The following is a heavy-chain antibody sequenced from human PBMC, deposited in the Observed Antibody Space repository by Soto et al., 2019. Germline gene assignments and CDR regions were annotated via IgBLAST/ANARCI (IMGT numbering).Heavy chain of an antibody. CDR3: ARGYYSDV. CDR2: ISYDGTDE. V-gene: IGHV3-30*03. J-gene: IGHJ6*02. D-gene: IGHD3-10*01. Sequence: PGEPLKLSCAASGFSFSIHGMHWVRQPPGKGRVWVAMISYDGTDEYYADSVKGRFTISRDNSKNALYLQMNSLRAEDTAVYYCARGYYSDVWGQGTTVTVSS. CDR1: GFSFSIHG.